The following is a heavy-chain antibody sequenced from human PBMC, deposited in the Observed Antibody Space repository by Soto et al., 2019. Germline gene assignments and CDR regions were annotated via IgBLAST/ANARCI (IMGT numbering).Heavy chain of an antibody. Sequence: GSLRLSGAAAGFTLSSYSMNWVRQAPGKGLESVSSISSSSSYIYYADSVKGRFTISRDNAKNSLYLQMNSLRAEDTAVYYCARDLWVGYCSGGSCSLTPDYYYYYGMDVWGQGTTVTVSS. CDR1: GFTLSSYS. V-gene: IGHV3-21*01. J-gene: IGHJ6*02. CDR3: ARDLWVGYCSGGSCSLTPDYYYYYGMDV. CDR2: ISSSSSYI. D-gene: IGHD2-15*01.